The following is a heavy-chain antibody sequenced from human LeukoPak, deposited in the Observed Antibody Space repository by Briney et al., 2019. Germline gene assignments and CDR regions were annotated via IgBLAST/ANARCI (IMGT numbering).Heavy chain of an antibody. CDR3: ARASSEDSYGPPRKWDYGMDV. J-gene: IGHJ6*02. D-gene: IGHD5-18*01. CDR2: IIPIFGTA. Sequence: SVKVSCKASGSTFSSYAISWVRQAPGQGLEWMGGIIPIFGTANYAQKFQGRVTITADESTSTAYMELSSLRSEDTAVYYCARASSEDSYGPPRKWDYGMDVWGQGTTVTVS. CDR1: GSTFSSYA. V-gene: IGHV1-69*13.